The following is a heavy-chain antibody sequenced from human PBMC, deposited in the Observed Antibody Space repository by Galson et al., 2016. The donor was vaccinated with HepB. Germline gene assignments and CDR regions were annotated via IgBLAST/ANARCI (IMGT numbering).Heavy chain of an antibody. V-gene: IGHV3-7*01. J-gene: IGHJ6*02. CDR3: ARGTGMDG. CDR1: GFTFTSNG. CDR2: ITQDGNEK. Sequence: SLRLSCAASGFTFTSNGMHWVRQAPGKGLEWVARITQDGNEKYYVDFVKGRVTISRDNAKNSLYLQMNSLRGEDTAVYYCARGTGMDGWGQGTTVTVSS.